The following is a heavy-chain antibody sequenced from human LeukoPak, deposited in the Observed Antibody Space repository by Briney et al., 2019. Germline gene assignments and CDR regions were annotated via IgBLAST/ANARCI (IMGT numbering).Heavy chain of an antibody. CDR3: ARPGTGTTAFDI. CDR2: IYYSGST. CDR1: GGSISSGGYY. V-gene: IGHV4-31*03. J-gene: IGHJ3*02. D-gene: IGHD1-7*01. Sequence: PSQTLSLTCTVSGGSISSGGYYWSWIRQHPGKGLEWIGYIYYSGSTYYNPSLKSRVTISVDTSKNQFSLKLSSVTAADTAVYYCARPGTGTTAFDIWGQGTMVTVSS.